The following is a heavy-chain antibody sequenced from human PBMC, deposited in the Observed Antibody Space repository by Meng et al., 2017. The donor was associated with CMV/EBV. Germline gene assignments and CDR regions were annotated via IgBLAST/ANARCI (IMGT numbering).Heavy chain of an antibody. D-gene: IGHD3-3*01. J-gene: IGHJ5*02. CDR1: GDSISGSSYY. V-gene: IGHV4-39*07. Sequence: GSLRLSCTVSGDSISGSSYYWGWIRHPPGRGLQWIGSIYYSGRTYYNPSLNSRVTISVDTTNNQFSLRLSSVTAADTAVYYCARGESYYDFWSGSSNWFDPWGQGTLVTVSS. CDR3: ARGESYYDFWSGSSNWFDP. CDR2: IYYSGRT.